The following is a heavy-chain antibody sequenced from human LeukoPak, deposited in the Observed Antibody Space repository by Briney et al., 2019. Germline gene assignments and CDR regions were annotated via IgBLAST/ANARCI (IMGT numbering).Heavy chain of an antibody. Sequence: PSETLSLTCAVSGGSISSSNWWSWVHQPPGKGLEWIGEIYHSGSTNYNPSLKSRVTISVDKSKNQFSLKLSSVTAADAAVYYCARDGGIVGATFDYWGQGTLVTVSS. D-gene: IGHD1-26*01. CDR1: GGSISSSNW. V-gene: IGHV4-4*02. CDR2: IYHSGST. CDR3: ARDGGIVGATFDY. J-gene: IGHJ4*02.